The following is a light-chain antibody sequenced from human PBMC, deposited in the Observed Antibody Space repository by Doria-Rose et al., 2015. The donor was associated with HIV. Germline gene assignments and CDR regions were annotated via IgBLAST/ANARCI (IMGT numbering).Light chain of an antibody. J-gene: IGKJ4*01. CDR1: QSVSSSY. Sequence: QSPGTLSLSPGERATLSCRASQSVSSSYLAWYQQKPGQAPRLLMYGASSRATGIPDRFSGSGSGTGFTLTISRPEPEDFAVYYCQQYGRTFGGGTKVEIK. V-gene: IGKV3-20*01. CDR3: QQYGRT. CDR2: GAS.